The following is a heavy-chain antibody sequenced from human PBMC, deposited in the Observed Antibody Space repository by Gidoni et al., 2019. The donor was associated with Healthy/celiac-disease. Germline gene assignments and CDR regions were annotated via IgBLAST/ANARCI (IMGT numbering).Heavy chain of an antibody. V-gene: IGHV4-38-2*02. J-gene: IGHJ3*02. D-gene: IGHD6-19*01. CDR3: ARDDSMGIAVAGTGAFDI. Sequence: QVQLQESGPGLVKPSETLSLTCAVSGYSISSGYYWGWIRQPPGKGLEWIGSIYHSGSTYYNPSLKSRVTISVDTSKNQFSLKLSSVTAADTAVYYCARDDSMGIAVAGTGAFDIWGQGTMVTVSS. CDR2: IYHSGST. CDR1: GYSISSGYY.